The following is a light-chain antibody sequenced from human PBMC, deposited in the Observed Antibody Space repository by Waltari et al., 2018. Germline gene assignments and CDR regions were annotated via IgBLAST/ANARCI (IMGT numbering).Light chain of an antibody. J-gene: IGLJ3*02. CDR3: ETWDSNSWV. V-gene: IGLV4-60*03. CDR1: SGHSTYI. Sequence: QPVLTQSSSASASLGSSVKLTCTLSSGHSTYIIAWHQLQPGKAPRYLMKVDGSGTSNKGIGVPVRFSSSSFVANRYPTISNLQSEDEADYYWETWDSNSWVFGGGTKLTVL. CDR2: VDGSGTS.